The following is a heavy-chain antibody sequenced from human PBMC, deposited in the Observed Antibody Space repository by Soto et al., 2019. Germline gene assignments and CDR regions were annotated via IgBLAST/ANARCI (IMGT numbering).Heavy chain of an antibody. CDR3: ARSREPHRYYYYYMDV. CDR1: GYSFTSYW. CDR2: IYPGDSDT. V-gene: IGHV5-51*01. J-gene: IGHJ6*03. Sequence: PGESLKISCKGSGYSFTSYWIGWVRQMPGKGLEWMGIIYPGDSDTRYSPSFQGQVTISADKSISTAYLQWSSLKASDTAMYYCARSREPHRYYYYYMDVWGKGTTVTVSS.